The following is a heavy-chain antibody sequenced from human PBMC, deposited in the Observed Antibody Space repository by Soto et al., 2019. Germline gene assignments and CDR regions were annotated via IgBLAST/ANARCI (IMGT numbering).Heavy chain of an antibody. CDR3: ASDGGNDYYDSSGYYDY. D-gene: IGHD3-22*01. CDR2: ISSDGSNK. J-gene: IGHJ4*02. Sequence: GGSLRLSCAASGFTFSSYAMHWVRQAPGKGLEWVAVISSDGSNKYYADSVKGRFAISRDNSKNTLYLQMNSLRAEDTAVDYCASDGGNDYYDSSGYYDYWGQGTLVTVSS. V-gene: IGHV3-30*09. CDR1: GFTFSSYA.